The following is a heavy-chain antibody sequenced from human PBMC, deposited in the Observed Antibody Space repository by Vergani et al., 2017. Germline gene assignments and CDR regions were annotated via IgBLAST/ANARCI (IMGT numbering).Heavy chain of an antibody. CDR3: ARVNTETNGHLYYYYYMDV. Sequence: QVQLQQWGGGLLKPSETLSLTCVVNGGSFTSYHWTWIRQSPGEGLEWVGDIDHTGRPDYNPSLKGRLTMSVDKSRNQFSRTLNSVTATDTSIYFCARVNTETNGHLYYYYYMDVWGQGTAVTVS. D-gene: IGHD4-11*01. V-gene: IGHV4-34*01. J-gene: IGHJ6*03. CDR1: GGSFTSYH. CDR2: IDHTGRP.